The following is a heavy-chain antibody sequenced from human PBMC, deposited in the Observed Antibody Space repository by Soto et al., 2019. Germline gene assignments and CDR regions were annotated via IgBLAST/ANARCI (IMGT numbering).Heavy chain of an antibody. J-gene: IGHJ4*02. D-gene: IGHD3-3*01. CDR2: IYYSGST. CDR3: ARPSPQNDFWSGQYFDY. CDR1: GGSISSSSYY. Sequence: SETLSLTCTVSGGSISSSSYYWGWIRQPPGKGLEWIGSIYYSGSTYYNPSLKSRVTISVDTSKNQFSLKLSSVTAADTAVYYCARPSPQNDFWSGQYFDYWGQGTLVNVSS. V-gene: IGHV4-39*01.